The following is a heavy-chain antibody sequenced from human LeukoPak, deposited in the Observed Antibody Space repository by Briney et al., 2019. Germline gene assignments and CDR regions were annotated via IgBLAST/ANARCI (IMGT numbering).Heavy chain of an antibody. CDR1: GFTFSNYW. D-gene: IGHD6-19*01. CDR2: IKEDGSEQ. CDR3: ARDGWFDY. Sequence: GGSLRLSCVVSGFTFSNYWMSWVRRPPGKGLEWVANIKEDGSEQYYVDSVKGRFTISSDNAKNSLDLQMNSLRAEDTAVYYCARDGWFDYWGQGTLVTVSS. V-gene: IGHV3-7*01. J-gene: IGHJ4*02.